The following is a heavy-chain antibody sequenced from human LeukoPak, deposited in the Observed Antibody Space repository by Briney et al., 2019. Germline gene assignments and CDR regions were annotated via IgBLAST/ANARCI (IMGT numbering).Heavy chain of an antibody. CDR1: GFGFSNFW. CDR3: ARGTMFPYYFDF. Sequence: GGSLRLSCAASGFGFSNFWMSWVRQAPGKGPEWVANIKEDGSLKNYVDSVEGRFTVSRDNAKNTLYLQMNSLRVEDTAVYYCARGTMFPYYFDFWGQGTLVTVSS. CDR2: IKEDGSLK. V-gene: IGHV3-7*01. D-gene: IGHD3-10*02. J-gene: IGHJ4*02.